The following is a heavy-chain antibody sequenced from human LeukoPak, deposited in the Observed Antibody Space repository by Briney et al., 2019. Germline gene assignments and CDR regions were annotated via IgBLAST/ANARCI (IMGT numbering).Heavy chain of an antibody. D-gene: IGHD2-21*02. CDR1: GGTFSSYA. V-gene: IGHV1-69*06. Sequence: SVKVSCKASGGTFSSYAISWVRQAPGQGLEWMGGIIPIFGTANYAQKFQGRVTITADKSTSTAYMELSSLRSEDTAVYYCARNIVVVTANLGAFDIWGQGTMVTVSS. CDR2: IIPIFGTA. J-gene: IGHJ3*02. CDR3: ARNIVVVTANLGAFDI.